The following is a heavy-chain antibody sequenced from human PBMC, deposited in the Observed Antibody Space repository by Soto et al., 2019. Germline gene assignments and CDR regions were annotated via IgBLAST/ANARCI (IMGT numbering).Heavy chain of an antibody. D-gene: IGHD2-2*01. J-gene: IGHJ6*02. CDR2: ISYAGSNK. CDR3: ARDRGSKSYYYYGMDV. Sequence: QVQLVESGGGVVQPGRSLRLSCAASGFTFSSYAMHWVRQAPGKGLEWVAVISYAGSNKYYADPVKGRFTSSRDNSKNKLYVQMNSLRAEDTAVYYCARDRGSKSYYYYGMDVWGQGTTVTVSS. CDR1: GFTFSSYA. V-gene: IGHV3-30-3*01.